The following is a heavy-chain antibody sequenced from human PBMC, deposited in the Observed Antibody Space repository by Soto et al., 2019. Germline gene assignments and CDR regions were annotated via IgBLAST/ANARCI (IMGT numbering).Heavy chain of an antibody. Sequence: PSETLSLTCTVSGGSISSSSYYWGWIRQPPGKGLEWIGSIYYSGSTYYNPSLKSRVTISVDTSKNQFSLKLSSVTPADTAVYYCASGKVVPAAYGSYYYYYYGMDVWGQGTTVTVSS. CDR3: ASGKVVPAAYGSYYYYYYGMDV. J-gene: IGHJ6*02. CDR2: IYYSGST. V-gene: IGHV4-39*01. CDR1: GGSISSSSYY. D-gene: IGHD2-2*01.